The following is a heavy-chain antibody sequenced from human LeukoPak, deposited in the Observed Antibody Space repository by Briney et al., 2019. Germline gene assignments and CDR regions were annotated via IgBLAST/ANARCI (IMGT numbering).Heavy chain of an antibody. D-gene: IGHD3-10*01. J-gene: IGHJ4*02. Sequence: GGSLRLSCAASGFTFSSHGMSWVRQAPGKGLEWVSAISGSGDNTYYADSVKGRFTISRDNSKNTLYLQMNSLRAEDTAVYYCARVTYGSGTYGAFDYWGQGTLVTVSS. CDR1: GFTFSSHG. CDR2: ISGSGDNT. CDR3: ARVTYGSGTYGAFDY. V-gene: IGHV3-23*01.